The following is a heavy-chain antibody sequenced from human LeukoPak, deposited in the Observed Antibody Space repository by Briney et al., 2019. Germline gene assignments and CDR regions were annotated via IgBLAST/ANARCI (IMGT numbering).Heavy chain of an antibody. CDR2: IYSYNGNT. J-gene: IGHJ4*02. Sequence: ASVKVSCKASGYTFTSYGISWVRQAPGQGLGWMGWIYSYNGNTNYAQKFQGRVTMTTDTSTSTAYMELRSLRSDDTAVYYCARLKNYGDYGYWGQGTLVTVSS. CDR3: ARLKNYGDYGY. D-gene: IGHD4-17*01. V-gene: IGHV1-18*01. CDR1: GYTFTSYG.